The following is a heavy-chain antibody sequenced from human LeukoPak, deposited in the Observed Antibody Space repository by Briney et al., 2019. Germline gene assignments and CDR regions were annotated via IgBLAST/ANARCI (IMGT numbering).Heavy chain of an antibody. V-gene: IGHV6-1*01. Sequence: PSQTLSPTCAISGDSVSSNSAAWNWIRQSPSRGLEWLGRTYYRSKWYNDYAVSVKSRITINPDTSKNQFSLQLNSVTPEDTAVYYCARAAYDSSGYLNNWFDPWGQGTLVTVSS. CDR1: GDSVSSNSAA. CDR3: ARAAYDSSGYLNNWFDP. D-gene: IGHD3-22*01. CDR2: TYYRSKWYN. J-gene: IGHJ5*02.